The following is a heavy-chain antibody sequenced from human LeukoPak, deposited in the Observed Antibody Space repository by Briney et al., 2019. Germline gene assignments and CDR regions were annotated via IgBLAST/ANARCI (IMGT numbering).Heavy chain of an antibody. V-gene: IGHV4-61*02. CDR3: ARDRGRYSSSWYYFDY. D-gene: IGHD6-13*01. Sequence: SQTLSLTCTVSGGSISSGSYYWSWIRQPAGKGLEWIGRIYTSGSTNYNPSLKSRVTISVDTSKNQFSLKLSSVTAADTAVYYCARDRGRYSSSWYYFDYWGQGTLVTVSS. CDR1: GGSISSGSYY. CDR2: IYTSGST. J-gene: IGHJ4*02.